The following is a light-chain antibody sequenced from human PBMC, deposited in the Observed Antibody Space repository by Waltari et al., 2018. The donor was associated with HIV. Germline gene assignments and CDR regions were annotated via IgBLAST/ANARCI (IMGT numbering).Light chain of an antibody. CDR2: DVS. CDR3: FSYAGNNFLL. Sequence: SALTQPPSASGSPGQSVTISCAGTSSDIGLYNFVSWYQHHPGKAPKLMISDVSRRPSGVPDRFSGSKSGNTASLTVSGLQADDEATYYCFSYAGNNFLLFGGGTKLTVL. J-gene: IGLJ2*01. CDR1: SSDIGLYNF. V-gene: IGLV2-8*01.